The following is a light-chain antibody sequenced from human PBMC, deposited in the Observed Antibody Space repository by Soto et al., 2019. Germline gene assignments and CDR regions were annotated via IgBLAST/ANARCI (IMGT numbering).Light chain of an antibody. CDR3: SSYSGTNYPYV. Sequence: QSALTQPPSASGSFGQSVTISCTGTSSDVGGYNYVSWYQQHPGKAPKLMIYEVSERPSGVPDRFSGSKSGNTASLTVSGLHADDEADYYCSSYSGTNYPYVFGTGTKLTVL. V-gene: IGLV2-8*01. J-gene: IGLJ1*01. CDR1: SSDVGGYNY. CDR2: EVS.